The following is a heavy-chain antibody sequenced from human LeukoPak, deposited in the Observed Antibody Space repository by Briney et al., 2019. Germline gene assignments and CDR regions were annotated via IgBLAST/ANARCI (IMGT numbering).Heavy chain of an antibody. CDR2: IKQDGSEK. D-gene: IGHD4-17*01. J-gene: IGHJ3*02. Sequence: GGSLRLSCAASGFTFSSYWMSWVRQAPGKGLEWVADIKQDGSEKYYVDSVKGRFTISRDNAKNSLYLQMNNLRAEDTAVYYCARGTTVTTHPGAFDIWGQGTMVTVSS. CDR1: GFTFSSYW. CDR3: ARGTTVTTHPGAFDI. V-gene: IGHV3-7*01.